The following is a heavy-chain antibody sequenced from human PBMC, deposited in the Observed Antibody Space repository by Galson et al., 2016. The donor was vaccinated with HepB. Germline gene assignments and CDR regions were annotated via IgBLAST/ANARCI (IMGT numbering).Heavy chain of an antibody. CDR3: AKDLRVRYSSDWYGGFDS. D-gene: IGHD6-19*01. Sequence: LRLSCAASGFTFSSYAMTWVRQAPGKGLEWVSLIRGNNGRKYYADSVRGRFTISRDTSKNTLYLQMNSLRVEDTAIYYCAKDLRVRYSSDWYGGFDSWGQGTLVSVSS. CDR1: GFTFSSYA. J-gene: IGHJ4*02. V-gene: IGHV3-23*01. CDR2: IRGNNGRK.